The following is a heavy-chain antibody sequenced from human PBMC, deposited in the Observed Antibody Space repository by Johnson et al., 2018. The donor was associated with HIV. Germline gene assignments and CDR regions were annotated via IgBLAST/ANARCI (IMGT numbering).Heavy chain of an antibody. CDR1: GFTFSSFG. Sequence: QVQLVESGGGVVQPGRSLRLSCAASGFTFSSFGMHWVRQTPGKGLEWVATVWYDGSNKYYADSVKGRFTISRDNSKNSLYLQMNGLKTEDTAMYYCTTMSALWFGDIHVFGDGFDIWGQGTMVTVSS. V-gene: IGHV3-33*01. D-gene: IGHD3-10*01. CDR2: VWYDGSNK. J-gene: IGHJ3*02. CDR3: TTMSALWFGDIHVFGDGFDI.